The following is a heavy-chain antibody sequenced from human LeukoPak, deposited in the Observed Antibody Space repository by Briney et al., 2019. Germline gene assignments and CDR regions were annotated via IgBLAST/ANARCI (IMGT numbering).Heavy chain of an antibody. V-gene: IGHV4-59*01. D-gene: IGHD3-10*01. CDR1: AGSISSYY. CDR2: INYSSDT. J-gene: IGHJ3*02. Sequence: SETLSLTCTVSAGSISSYYWSWIRQPPGKGLEWIWYINYSSDTNYTPSLKSRVTISLDTSKNQFSLKLSSVTAAVTAVYYCARVPREYGWGGGEVFDIWGQGTMVTVSS. CDR3: ARVPREYGWGGGEVFDI.